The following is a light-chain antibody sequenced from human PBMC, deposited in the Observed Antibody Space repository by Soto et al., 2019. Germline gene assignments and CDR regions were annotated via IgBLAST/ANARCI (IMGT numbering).Light chain of an antibody. J-gene: IGLJ3*02. CDR2: EVS. Sequence: QSALTQPPSASGSPGQSVTISCTGTSSDVGGYNYVSWYQQQPGKAPKLMIYEVSKRPSGVPDRFSGSKSGNTASLTVSGLQAEDEADYYCSSYAGSNNWVFGGVTKLTVL. V-gene: IGLV2-8*01. CDR1: SSDVGGYNY. CDR3: SSYAGSNNWV.